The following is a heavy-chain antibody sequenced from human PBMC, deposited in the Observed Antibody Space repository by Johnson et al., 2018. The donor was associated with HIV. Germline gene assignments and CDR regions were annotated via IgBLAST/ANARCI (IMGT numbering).Heavy chain of an antibody. CDR2: IYSGGKT. CDR1: GFTVSSNY. Sequence: VQLVESGGGLIQPGGSLRLSCAASGFTVSSNYMSWVRLAPGKGLEWVSVIYSGGKTYYADSVKGRFTISRDNSKNTLYLQMNNLKVEDTAVYYCAKDRIWGYAFDIWGQGTMVTVSS. D-gene: IGHD3-16*01. V-gene: IGHV3-53*01. J-gene: IGHJ3*02. CDR3: AKDRIWGYAFDI.